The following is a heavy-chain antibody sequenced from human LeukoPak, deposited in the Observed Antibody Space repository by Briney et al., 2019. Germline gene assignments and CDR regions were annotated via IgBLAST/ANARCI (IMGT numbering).Heavy chain of an antibody. D-gene: IGHD3-9*01. Sequence: SGGSLRLSSVPPGFTLWSFYMNWVRQAPGKGLEWVSYISSSSSYIYYADSVKGRFTISRDNAKNSLYLQMNSLRAEDTAVYYCARVDTILPRGQRTMVTVSS. V-gene: IGHV3-21*01. CDR1: GFTLWSFY. CDR2: ISSSSSYI. J-gene: IGHJ3*01. CDR3: ARVDTILP.